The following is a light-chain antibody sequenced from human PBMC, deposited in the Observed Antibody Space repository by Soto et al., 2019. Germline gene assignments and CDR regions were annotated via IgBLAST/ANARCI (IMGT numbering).Light chain of an antibody. J-gene: IGKJ5*01. CDR2: GAS. V-gene: IGKV3-20*01. Sequence: SVLTQSPGTLSLSPGERATLSCRASQSVASRNLAWYQQKSGQAPRLLIYGASSRAIHTPDRFSGSGSGTDFALTISSLQPEDFATYYCQQSYSTPSITFGQGTRLEIK. CDR3: QQSYSTPSIT. CDR1: QSVASRN.